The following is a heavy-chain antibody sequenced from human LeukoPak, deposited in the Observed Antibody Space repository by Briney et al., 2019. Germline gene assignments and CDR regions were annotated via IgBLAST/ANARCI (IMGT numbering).Heavy chain of an antibody. J-gene: IGHJ5*02. CDR3: ARDRDPGNWFDP. Sequence: LETLSLTCTVSGGSISSYYWSWIRQPPGKGLEWIGYIYYSGSTNYNPSLKSRVTISVNTSKNQFSLKLSSVTAADTAVYYCARDRDPGNWFDPWGQGTLVTVSS. V-gene: IGHV4-59*01. CDR1: GGSISSYY. D-gene: IGHD3-10*01. CDR2: IYYSGST.